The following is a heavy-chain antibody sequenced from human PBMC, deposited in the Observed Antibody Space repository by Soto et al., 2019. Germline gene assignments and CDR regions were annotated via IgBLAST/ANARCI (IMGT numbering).Heavy chain of an antibody. V-gene: IGHV3-30*03. D-gene: IGHD4-17*01. CDR2: ISYDGSNK. Sequence: GGSLRLSCAASGFTFSSYGMHWVRQAPGKGLEWVAVISYDGSNKYYADSVKGRFTISRDNSKNTLYLQMNSLRAEDTAVYYCATRTVTEPEYFQHWGQGTLVTVSS. CDR3: ATRTVTEPEYFQH. J-gene: IGHJ1*01. CDR1: GFTFSSYG.